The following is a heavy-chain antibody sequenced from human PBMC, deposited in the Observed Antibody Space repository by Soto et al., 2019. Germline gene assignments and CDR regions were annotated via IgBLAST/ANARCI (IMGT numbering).Heavy chain of an antibody. CDR2: IHLNSGGT. D-gene: IGHD3-10*01. CDR1: GYTFTGYY. CDR3: ARDRAHYYGSGSYPTCMDV. J-gene: IGHJ6*02. Sequence: GASVKVSCKASGYTFTGYYVHWVRQAPGHGLEWLGWIHLNSGGTNYAQSFQGRVTMTRDMSVSTVYMEMTGLSSDDTAVYYCARDRAHYYGSGSYPTCMDVWGQGTTVTVSS. V-gene: IGHV1-2*02.